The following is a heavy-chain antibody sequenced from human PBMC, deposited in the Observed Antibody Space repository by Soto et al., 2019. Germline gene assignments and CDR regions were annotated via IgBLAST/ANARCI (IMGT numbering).Heavy chain of an antibody. Sequence: QVQLVQSGAEVKEPGASVKVSCKASGYTFTSYDINWVRQATGQGLEWMGWMNPNSGNTGYAQKFKGRVTMTRNTSISTAYMELSSLRSEDTAVYYCASRGRGTSYYYMDVWGKGTTVTVSS. J-gene: IGHJ6*03. D-gene: IGHD1-1*01. CDR3: ASRGRGTSYYYMDV. V-gene: IGHV1-8*01. CDR2: MNPNSGNT. CDR1: GYTFTSYD.